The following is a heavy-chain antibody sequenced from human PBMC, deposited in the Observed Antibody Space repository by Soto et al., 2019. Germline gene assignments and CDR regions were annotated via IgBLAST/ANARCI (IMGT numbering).Heavy chain of an antibody. J-gene: IGHJ4*02. CDR1: GFTFSSYA. Sequence: EVQLLESGGGLVQPGGSLRLSCAASGFTFSSYAMSWVRQAPGTGLEWVSAISGSGGSTYYADSVKGRFTISRDNSKNTLYLQMNSLRAEDTAVDYCAKGRRVAARVIDYWGQGTLVTVSS. D-gene: IGHD2-15*01. CDR3: AKGRRVAARVIDY. V-gene: IGHV3-23*01. CDR2: ISGSGGST.